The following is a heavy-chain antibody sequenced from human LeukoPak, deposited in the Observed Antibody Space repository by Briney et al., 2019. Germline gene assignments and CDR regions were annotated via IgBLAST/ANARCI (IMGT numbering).Heavy chain of an antibody. Sequence: SETLSLTCAVYGGSFSGYYWSWIRQPPGKGLEWIGEINHSGSTNYNPSLKSRVTISVDTSKNQFSLKLSSVTAADTAVCYCARDVSSGWYGDIFDYWGQGTLVTVSS. CDR2: INHSGST. CDR3: ARDVSSGWYGDIFDY. CDR1: GGSFSGYY. J-gene: IGHJ4*02. D-gene: IGHD6-19*01. V-gene: IGHV4-34*01.